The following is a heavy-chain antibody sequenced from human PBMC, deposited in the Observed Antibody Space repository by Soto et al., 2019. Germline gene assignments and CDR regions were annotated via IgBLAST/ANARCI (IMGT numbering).Heavy chain of an antibody. Sequence: SLTLRLPCTVAGGSISGYCGSCIRQHPGKGLEWIGYIYYSGSTNYNPSLKSRVTISVDTSKNQFSLKLSSVTAADTAVYYCARYGGSGYYSQYYYYYTAVWGKGTTVTVSS. J-gene: IGHJ6*03. CDR3: ARYGGSGYYSQYYYYYTAV. D-gene: IGHD3-3*01. V-gene: IGHV4-59*01. CDR2: IYYSGST. CDR1: GGSISGYC.